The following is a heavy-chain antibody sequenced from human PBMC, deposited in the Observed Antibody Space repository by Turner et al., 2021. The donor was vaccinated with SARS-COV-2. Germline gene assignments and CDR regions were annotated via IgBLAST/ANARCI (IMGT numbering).Heavy chain of an antibody. CDR3: AKQGGPYCSGGSCYLHYFDY. CDR2: ISYDGGNK. D-gene: IGHD2-15*01. Sequence: QVQLVESGGGVVQPWWSLRLSCASSGFTFSGYGMHWVRQAPGKGLEWVAVISYDGGNKYYADAVKGRITISRDNSKNTLYLQMNSLRAEDTAVYYCAKQGGPYCSGGSCYLHYFDYWGQGTLFTVSS. CDR1: GFTFSGYG. V-gene: IGHV3-30*18. J-gene: IGHJ4*02.